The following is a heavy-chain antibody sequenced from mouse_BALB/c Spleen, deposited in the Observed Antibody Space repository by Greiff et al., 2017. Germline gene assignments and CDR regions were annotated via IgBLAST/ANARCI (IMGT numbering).Heavy chain of an antibody. V-gene: IGHV2-6-5*01. CDR3: AKHLANWDPYYFDY. Sequence: VKVVESGPGLVAPSQSLSITCTVSGFSLTDYGVSWIRQPPGKGLEWLGVIWGGGSTYYNSALKSRLSISKDNSKSQVFLKMNSLQTDDTAMYYCAKHLANWDPYYFDYWGQGTTLTVSS. J-gene: IGHJ2*01. CDR1: GFSLTDYG. CDR2: IWGGGST. D-gene: IGHD4-1*01.